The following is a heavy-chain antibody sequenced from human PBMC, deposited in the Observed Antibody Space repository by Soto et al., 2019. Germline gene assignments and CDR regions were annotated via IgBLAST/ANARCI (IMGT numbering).Heavy chain of an antibody. CDR3: AVRYQLPLGGGSLPDAFDI. D-gene: IGHD2-2*01. CDR2: IYYSGST. Sequence: QVQLQESGPGLVKPSQTLSLTCTVSGGSISSGGYYWSWIRQHPGKGLEWIGYIYYSGSTYYNPSLKSRVTISVDTSKNQFSLKLSSVTAADTAVYYCAVRYQLPLGGGSLPDAFDIWGQGTMVTVSS. CDR1: GGSISSGGYY. V-gene: IGHV4-31*03. J-gene: IGHJ3*02.